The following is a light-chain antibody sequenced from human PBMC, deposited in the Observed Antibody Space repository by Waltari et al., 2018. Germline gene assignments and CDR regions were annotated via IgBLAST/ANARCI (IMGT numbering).Light chain of an antibody. CDR3: ASWDDNLSGWV. Sequence: QSVLTQPPSASGTPGPRVTISCSGSSSNIGRSYVYWYQQPPGTAPKLLIYRNNQRPSGVPDRFSGSKSGTSASLAISGLRSEDEADYYCASWDDNLSGWVFGGGTKLTVL. CDR2: RNN. V-gene: IGLV1-47*01. J-gene: IGLJ3*02. CDR1: SSNIGRSY.